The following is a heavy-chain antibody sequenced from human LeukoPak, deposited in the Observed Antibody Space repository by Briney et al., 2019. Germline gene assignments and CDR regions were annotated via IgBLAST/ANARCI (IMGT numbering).Heavy chain of an antibody. CDR3: ATLYYDILTGYYGGNYFDY. CDR2: ISGSGGST. J-gene: IGHJ4*02. V-gene: IGHV3-23*01. CDR1: GFTFSIYA. Sequence: TGGSLRLSCAASGFTFSIYAMTWVRQAPGKGLEWVSAISGSGGSTYYADSVKGRFTISRDNSKNTLYLQMNSLRAEDTAVYYCATLYYDILTGYYGGNYFDYWGQGTLVTVSS. D-gene: IGHD3-9*01.